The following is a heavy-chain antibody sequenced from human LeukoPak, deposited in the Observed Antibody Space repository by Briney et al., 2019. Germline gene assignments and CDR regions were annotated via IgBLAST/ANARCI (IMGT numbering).Heavy chain of an antibody. V-gene: IGHV3-21*01. D-gene: IGHD6-13*01. CDR2: ITSGRTYI. CDR1: GFTFSNAW. CDR3: ARGERSAAGDY. J-gene: IGHJ4*02. Sequence: GGSLRLSCAASGFTFSNAWMSWVRQAPGKGLEWVSLITSGRTYIYYADSVKGRFTISRDNAKNSLYLQMNALRAEDTAVYYCARGERSAAGDYWGQGTLVTVSS.